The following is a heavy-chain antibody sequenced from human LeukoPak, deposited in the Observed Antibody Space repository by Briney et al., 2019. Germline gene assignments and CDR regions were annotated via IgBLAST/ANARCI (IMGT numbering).Heavy chain of an antibody. J-gene: IGHJ5*02. CDR3: ARQGYSSSSEFDL. CDR1: GYTFTRYY. CDR2: INPNSGGT. D-gene: IGHD6-13*01. V-gene: IGHV1-2*02. Sequence: GASVTVSCKASGYTFTRYYMHWVRQAPGQGLEGMGWINPNSGGTNYAQKFQGRVSMTRDTSISTAYMELSRLRSDDTAVYYCARQGYSSSSEFDLWGQGTLVTVSS.